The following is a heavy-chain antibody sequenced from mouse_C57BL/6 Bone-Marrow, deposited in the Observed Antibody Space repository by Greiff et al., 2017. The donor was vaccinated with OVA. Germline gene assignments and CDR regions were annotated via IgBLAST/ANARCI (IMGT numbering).Heavy chain of an antibody. CDR2: IDPENGDT. J-gene: IGHJ2*01. V-gene: IGHV14-4*01. D-gene: IGHD1-1*01. CDR3: TTEYYYGSSYVFDY. Sequence: EVQVVESGAELVRPGASVKLSCTASGFNIKDDYMHWVKQRPEQGLEWIGWIDPENGDTEYASKFQGKATITADTSSNTAYLQLSSLTSEDTAVYYCTTEYYYGSSYVFDYWGQGTTLTVSS. CDR1: GFNIKDDY.